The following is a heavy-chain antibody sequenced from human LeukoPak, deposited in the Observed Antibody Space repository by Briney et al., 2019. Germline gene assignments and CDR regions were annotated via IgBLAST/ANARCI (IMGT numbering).Heavy chain of an antibody. CDR2: IYTSGNT. CDR3: ARRGTIFGPESL. J-gene: IGHJ2*01. CDR1: GGSISYYY. D-gene: IGHD3-3*01. Sequence: SETLSLTCSVSGGSISYYYWTWIRQPPGKGLEWIGYIYTSGNTDYNPSLKSRVSMSLDTSKSQLSLNLSSVTAADTAVYFCARRGTIFGPESLWGRGTLVAVSS. V-gene: IGHV4-4*09.